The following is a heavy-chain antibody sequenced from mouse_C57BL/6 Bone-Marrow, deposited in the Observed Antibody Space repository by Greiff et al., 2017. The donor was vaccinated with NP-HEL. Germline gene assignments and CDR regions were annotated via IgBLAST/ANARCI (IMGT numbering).Heavy chain of an antibody. CDR2: IRNKANNPAT. CDR1: GFTFSDAW. Sequence: EVKLMESGGGLVQPGGSMKLSCAASGFTFSDAWMDWVRQSPEKGLEWVAEIRNKANNPATYYAESVKGRFTISRDDSKSRVYLQMNSLRAEDTGIYYCMENGKGDYWGQGTTLTVSS. J-gene: IGHJ2*01. CDR3: MENGKGDY. V-gene: IGHV6-6*01. D-gene: IGHD2-1*01.